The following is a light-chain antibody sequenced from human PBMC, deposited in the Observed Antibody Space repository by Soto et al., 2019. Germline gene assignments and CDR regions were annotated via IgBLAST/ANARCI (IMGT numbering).Light chain of an antibody. V-gene: IGKV1-5*01. CDR3: QQYNSYPWT. Sequence: IEMTKSPSTLAATVGDRVPITWRASQSISSWLAWYQQKPGKAPKLLIYDASSLESGVPSRFSGSGSGTEFTLTISSLQPDDFATYYCQQYNSYPWTFGQGTKVDNK. CDR1: QSISSW. CDR2: DAS. J-gene: IGKJ1*01.